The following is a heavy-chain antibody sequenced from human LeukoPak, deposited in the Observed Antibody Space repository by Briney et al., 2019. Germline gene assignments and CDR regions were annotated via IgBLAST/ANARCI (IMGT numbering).Heavy chain of an antibody. V-gene: IGHV3-66*01. J-gene: IGHJ4*02. Sequence: GGSLRLSCAASGFTVSSNYMSWVRQAPGKGLEWVSVIYSGGSTYYADSVKGRFTISRDNAKNSLYLQMNSLRAEDTAVYYCAKRAAAGTFDYWGQGTLVTVSS. D-gene: IGHD6-13*01. CDR1: GFTVSSNY. CDR3: AKRAAAGTFDY. CDR2: IYSGGST.